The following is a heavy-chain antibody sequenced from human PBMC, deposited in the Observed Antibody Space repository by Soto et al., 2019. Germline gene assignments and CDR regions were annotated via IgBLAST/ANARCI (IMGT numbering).Heavy chain of an antibody. J-gene: IGHJ4*02. V-gene: IGHV4-34*01. CDR2: INHSGST. CDR3: ATERYSYGYGFDY. Sequence: SETLSLTCAVYGGSFSGYYWSWIRQPPGKGLERIGEINHSGSTNYNPSLKSRVTISVDTSKNQFSLKLSSVTAADTAVYYCATERYSYGYGFDYWGQGTLVTVSS. CDR1: GGSFSGYY. D-gene: IGHD5-18*01.